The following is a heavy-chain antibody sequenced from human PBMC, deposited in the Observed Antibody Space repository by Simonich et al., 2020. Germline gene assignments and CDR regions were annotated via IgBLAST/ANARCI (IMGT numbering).Heavy chain of an antibody. D-gene: IGHD6-6*01. CDR2: ISYDGSNN. V-gene: IGHV3-30*07. CDR1: GFTFSSYA. CDR3: ARDLGSSYYFDY. Sequence: GGGVVQPGRSLRLSCAASGFTFSSYAMHWVRQAPGQGLEWVAVISYDGSNNYYADSVKGRFTISRDHSKNTLYLQMTSLRAEDTAVYYCARDLGSSYYFDYWGQGTLVTVSS. J-gene: IGHJ4*02.